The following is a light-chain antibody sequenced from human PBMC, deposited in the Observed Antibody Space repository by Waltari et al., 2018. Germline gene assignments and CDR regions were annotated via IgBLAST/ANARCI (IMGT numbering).Light chain of an antibody. CDR1: QGISSH. CDR3: QQYYTNPWT. Sequence: AIRMTPSPSSLSASAGDRVTIPCRANQGISSHLAWYQQKPGKPPKLLIYAVSTLQSGVPSRFSGSGSGTDFTLTISCLQSEDFATYYCQQYYTNPWTFGQGTKVEIK. CDR2: AVS. J-gene: IGKJ1*01. V-gene: IGKV1-8*01.